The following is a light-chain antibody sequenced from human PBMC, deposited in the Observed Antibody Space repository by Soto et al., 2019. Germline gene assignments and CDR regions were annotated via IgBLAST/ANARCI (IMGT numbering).Light chain of an antibody. Sequence: EIVMTQSPATLSVSPGERATLSCRASQSVSSNLAWYQQKPGQAPRLLIYGASTRATGIPARFSGSRSGTEFTLTISILQSEDFAVYYCQQYNNWPPTCGQGTRLEIK. CDR3: QQYNNWPPT. CDR2: GAS. CDR1: QSVSSN. J-gene: IGKJ5*01. V-gene: IGKV3-15*01.